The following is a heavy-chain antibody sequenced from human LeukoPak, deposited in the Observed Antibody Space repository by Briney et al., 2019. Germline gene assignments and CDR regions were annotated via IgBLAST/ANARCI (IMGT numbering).Heavy chain of an antibody. J-gene: IGHJ4*02. CDR1: RYTFTSYG. Sequence: ASVKVSCKASRYTFTSYGISWVRQAPGQGLEWMGWSSAYNGNTNYAQKLQGRVTMTTDTSTSTAYMELRSLRSDDTAVYYCAVTGYSSGWEVYWGQGTLVTVSS. V-gene: IGHV1-18*01. CDR3: AVTGYSSGWEVY. D-gene: IGHD6-19*01. CDR2: SSAYNGNT.